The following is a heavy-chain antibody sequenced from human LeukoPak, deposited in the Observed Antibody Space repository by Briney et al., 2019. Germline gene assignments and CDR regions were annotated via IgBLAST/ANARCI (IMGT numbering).Heavy chain of an antibody. J-gene: IGHJ6*02. CDR2: ISYDGSNK. D-gene: IGHD1-26*01. V-gene: IGHV3-30*18. CDR3: AKNIGHRDPRGYYYYYYGMDV. CDR1: GFTFSSYG. Sequence: GGSLRLSCAASGFTFSSYGMHWVRQAPGRGLEWVAVISYDGSNKYYADSVKGRFTISRDNSKNTLYLQMNSLRAEDTAVYYCAKNIGHRDPRGYYYYYYGMDVWGQGTTVTVSS.